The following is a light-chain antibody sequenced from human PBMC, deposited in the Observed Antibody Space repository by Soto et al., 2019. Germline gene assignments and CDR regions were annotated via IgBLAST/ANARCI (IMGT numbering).Light chain of an antibody. V-gene: IGLV1-44*01. J-gene: IGLJ2*01. CDR3: AAWDDSLNGVV. Sequence: QLVLTQPPSASGTPGQRVTISCSGTSSNIGSNTVSWYQQLPGTAPKLLISNDNQRPSGVPDRFSGSKSGTSASLAISGLQSEDEADYYCAAWDDSLNGVVFGGGTKLTVL. CDR2: NDN. CDR1: SSNIGSNT.